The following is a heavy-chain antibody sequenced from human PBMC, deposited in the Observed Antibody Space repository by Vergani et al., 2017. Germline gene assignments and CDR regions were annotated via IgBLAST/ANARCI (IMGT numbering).Heavy chain of an antibody. V-gene: IGHV3-9*01. CDR3: AKDANYDFWSGYDNPFDY. CDR1: GFTFDDYA. D-gene: IGHD3-3*01. Sequence: EVQLVESGGGLVQPGRSLRLSCAASGFTFDDYAMHWVRQAPGKGLEWVSGISWNSGSIGYADSVKGRFTISRDNAKNSLYLQMNSLRAEGTALYYCAKDANYDFWSGYDNPFDYWGQGTLVTVSS. J-gene: IGHJ4*02. CDR2: ISWNSGSI.